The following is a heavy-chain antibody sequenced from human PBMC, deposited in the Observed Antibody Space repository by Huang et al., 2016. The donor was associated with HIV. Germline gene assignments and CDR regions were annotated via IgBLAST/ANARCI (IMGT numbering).Heavy chain of an antibody. Sequence: QVQLVQSGAEVKKPGASVRISCKASGYTFTSNHITWVRQAPGQGLAGMGKINPRGGITDYSQKFQDRITMTRDRSTSTVYLELRSLTSDDTAIYYCARVGSGWSLLGDALDFWGRGTMVTVSS. V-gene: IGHV1-46*01. J-gene: IGHJ3*01. CDR3: ARVGSGWSLLGDALDF. D-gene: IGHD6-19*01. CDR2: INPRGGIT. CDR1: GYTFTSNH.